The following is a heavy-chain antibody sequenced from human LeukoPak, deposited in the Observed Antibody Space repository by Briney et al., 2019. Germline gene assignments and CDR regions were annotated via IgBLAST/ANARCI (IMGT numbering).Heavy chain of an antibody. J-gene: IGHJ2*01. CDR1: GGSISSYY. V-gene: IGHV4-59*08. CDR3: ARNRRGYCSGGSCYLDWYFDL. CDR2: IYYSGST. D-gene: IGHD2-15*01. Sequence: SETLSLTCTVSGGSISSYYWSWIRQPPGRGLEWIGYIYYSGSTNYNPSLKSRVTISVDTSKNQFSLKLSSVTAADTAVYYCARNRRGYCSGGSCYLDWYFDLWGRGTLVTVSS.